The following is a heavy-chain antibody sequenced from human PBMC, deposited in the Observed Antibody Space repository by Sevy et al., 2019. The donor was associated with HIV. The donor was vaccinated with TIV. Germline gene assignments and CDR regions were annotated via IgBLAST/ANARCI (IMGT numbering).Heavy chain of an antibody. CDR3: VRAIAADGSF. D-gene: IGHD6-13*01. J-gene: IGHJ4*02. Sequence: GGSLRLSCAASGFSLNSYWMSWVRQAPGKGREWVANIKQDVSVTYYVDYVMGRFTTSRDKARNFLYLQMNSLRPEDTARYYCVRAIAADGSFWGQGTLVTVS. CDR1: GFSLNSYW. CDR2: IKQDVSVT. V-gene: IGHV3-7*01.